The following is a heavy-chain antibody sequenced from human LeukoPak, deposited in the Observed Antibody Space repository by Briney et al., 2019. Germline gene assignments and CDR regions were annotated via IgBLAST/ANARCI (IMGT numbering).Heavy chain of an antibody. D-gene: IGHD2-2*01. J-gene: IGHJ4*02. CDR2: VYNSETT. CDR1: GASISRYY. V-gene: IGHV4-59*01. CDR3: AGGGYCSSASCFAPLFDW. Sequence: SETLSLTCTVPGASISRYYWSWIRQSPGKGLEWIGYVYNSETTSYNPSLKSRVAMSLYTSKSQFSLRLRSVTAADTALYFCAGGGYCSSASCFAPLFDWWGRGILVTVSS.